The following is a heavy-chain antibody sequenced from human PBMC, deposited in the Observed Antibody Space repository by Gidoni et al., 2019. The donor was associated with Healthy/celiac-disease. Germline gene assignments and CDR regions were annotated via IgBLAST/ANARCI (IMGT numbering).Heavy chain of an antibody. CDR1: GGTFSSYA. J-gene: IGHJ6*02. D-gene: IGHD5-18*01. CDR2: IIPIFGTA. Sequence: QGQLVQSGAEVKKPGSSVKVSCKASGGTFSSYAIRRVRQAPGQGLEWMGGIIPIFGTANYAQKFQGRVTITADESTSTAYMELSSLRSEDTAVYYCARATDTAMVIPDYYYYGMDVWGQGTTVTVSS. CDR3: ARATDTAMVIPDYYYYGMDV. V-gene: IGHV1-69*01.